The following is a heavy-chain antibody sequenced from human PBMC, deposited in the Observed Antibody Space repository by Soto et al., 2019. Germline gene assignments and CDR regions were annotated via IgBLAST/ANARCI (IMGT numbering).Heavy chain of an antibody. J-gene: IGHJ3*02. D-gene: IGHD3-22*01. Sequence: SETLSLTCTVSGGSISSSSYHWGWIRQPPGKGLEWIGSIYYSGSTYYNPSLKSRVTISVDTSKNQFSLKLSSVTAADTAVYYCARGAITMVVVVTPHDAFDIWGQGTMVTVSS. CDR1: GGSISSSSYH. V-gene: IGHV4-39*01. CDR2: IYYSGST. CDR3: ARGAITMVVVVTPHDAFDI.